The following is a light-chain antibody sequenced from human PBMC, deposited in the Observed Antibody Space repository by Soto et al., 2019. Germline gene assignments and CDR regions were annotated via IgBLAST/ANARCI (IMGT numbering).Light chain of an antibody. Sequence: DIVMTRTPLSSPVTLGQPVSISCRSSQSLVHGNGNTYLSWLLKRPGQPPRLLIYQISNRFSGVPDRFSGSGAGTDFTLKISRVEAEDVGVYYCMQARDYPRTFGQGTRVEIK. V-gene: IGKV2-24*01. J-gene: IGKJ1*01. CDR1: QSLVHGNGNTY. CDR2: QIS. CDR3: MQARDYPRT.